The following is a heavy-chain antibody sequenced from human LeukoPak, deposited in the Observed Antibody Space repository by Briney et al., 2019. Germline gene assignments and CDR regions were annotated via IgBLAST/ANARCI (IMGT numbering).Heavy chain of an antibody. J-gene: IGHJ6*03. D-gene: IGHD6-13*01. CDR2: LNSDGSST. CDR3: AREIIAAAGIGYYMDV. CDR1: GFTFSSYW. V-gene: IGHV3-74*01. Sequence: GGSLRLSCAVSGFTFSSYWMHWVRQAPGKGLVWVSRLNSDGSSTSYADSVKGRFTISRDNAKNTLYLQMNSLRAEDTAVYYCAREIIAAAGIGYYMDVWGKGTTVTVSS.